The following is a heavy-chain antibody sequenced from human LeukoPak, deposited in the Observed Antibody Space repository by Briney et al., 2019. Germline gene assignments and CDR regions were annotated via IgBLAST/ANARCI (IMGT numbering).Heavy chain of an antibody. D-gene: IGHD6-6*01. CDR3: ARKRRIAARGIGYFDY. CDR1: GGSFSGYY. J-gene: IGHJ4*02. CDR2: INHSGST. Sequence: SETLSLTCAVYGGSFSGYYWSWIRQPPGKGLEWIGEINHSGSTNYNPSLKSRVTISVDTSKNQFSLKLSSVTAADTAVYYCARKRRIAARGIGYFDYWGQGTLVTVSS. V-gene: IGHV4-34*01.